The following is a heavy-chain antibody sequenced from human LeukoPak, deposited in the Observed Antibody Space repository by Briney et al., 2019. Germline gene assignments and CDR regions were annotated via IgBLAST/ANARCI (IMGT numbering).Heavy chain of an antibody. V-gene: IGHV4-59*01. CDR3: ARDWQKNPGTHNWFDP. D-gene: IGHD1-14*01. CDR2: VHYSGST. CDR1: GGTISSYY. Sequence: SETLSLTCTVSGGTISSYYWSWIRQPPGKGLEWIGYVHYSGSTNYKPSLKSRVTISVDTSKNQFSLKLSSVTAADTAVYYCARDWQKNPGTHNWFDPWGQGTLVTVSS. J-gene: IGHJ5*02.